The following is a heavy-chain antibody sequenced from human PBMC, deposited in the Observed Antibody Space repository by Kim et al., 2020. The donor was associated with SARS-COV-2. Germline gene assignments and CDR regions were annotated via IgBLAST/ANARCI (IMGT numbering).Heavy chain of an antibody. V-gene: IGHV3-9*01. CDR3: AKQDPREDSRGPLDV. CDR1: GLTFDDYA. J-gene: IGHJ3*01. D-gene: IGHD3-22*01. CDR2: ITWNSGNI. Sequence: GGSLRLSCVASGLTFDDYAMHWVRQVPGKGLEWVAHITWNSGNIAYADSVKGRFTISRDNAKNLLFLQMNSLRLEDTALYYCAKQDPREDSRGPLDVWGRGTRVTDSS.